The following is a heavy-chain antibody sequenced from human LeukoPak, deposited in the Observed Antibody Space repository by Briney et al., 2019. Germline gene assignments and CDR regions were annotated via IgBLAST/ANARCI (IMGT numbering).Heavy chain of an antibody. Sequence: SETLSLTCTVSGGSISSYYWSWIRQPPGKGLEWIGYIYYSGSTNYNPSLKSRVTISVDTSKNEFSLKLSSVTAADTAVYYCARLGLDYYDGRGYYGGDNWFDPWGQGTLVTVSS. CDR1: GGSISSYY. V-gene: IGHV4-59*08. CDR3: ARLGLDYYDGRGYYGGDNWFDP. J-gene: IGHJ5*02. D-gene: IGHD3-22*01. CDR2: IYYSGST.